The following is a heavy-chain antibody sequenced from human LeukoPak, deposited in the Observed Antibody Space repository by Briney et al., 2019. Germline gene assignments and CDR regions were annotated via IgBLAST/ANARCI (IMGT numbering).Heavy chain of an antibody. CDR3: ARDLRLVGATSPNWFDP. CDR1: GGSINSYY. D-gene: IGHD1-26*01. J-gene: IGHJ5*02. V-gene: IGHV4-59*01. CDR2: IYYSGST. Sequence: SETLSLTCTVSGGSINSYYWSWIRQPPGKGLEWIGYIYYSGSTNYNPTLKSRVTISVDTSKNQFSLRLSSVTAADTAVYYCARDLRLVGATSPNWFDPWGQGTLVIVSS.